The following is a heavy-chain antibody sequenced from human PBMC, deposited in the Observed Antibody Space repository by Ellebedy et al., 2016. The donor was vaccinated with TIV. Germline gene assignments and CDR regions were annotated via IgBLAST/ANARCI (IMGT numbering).Heavy chain of an antibody. Sequence: AASVKVSCKASGYTSTSYGLSSVRHAPGQGLEWLGWISAYNGNTNYAQKLQGRVTMTTDTSTSTAYMELRSLRSDDTAGYYCARDELLWFGELLTYWGQGTLVTVSS. V-gene: IGHV1-18*04. CDR3: ARDELLWFGELLTY. CDR1: GYTSTSYG. D-gene: IGHD3-10*01. CDR2: ISAYNGNT. J-gene: IGHJ4*02.